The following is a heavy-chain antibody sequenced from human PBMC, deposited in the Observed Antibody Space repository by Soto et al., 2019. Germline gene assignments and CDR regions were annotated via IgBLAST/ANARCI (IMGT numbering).Heavy chain of an antibody. CDR3: GTPPGGGGY. Sequence: EVQLVESGGGLIQPGGSLRLSCAVSGFTVSNNYMSWVRQAPGKGLEGVSVIYSGGYTAYGDSVKGRFTISRDNSKNTIYLQKNTLGAADPAGYYWGTPPGGGGYWGQGTLVTVSS. J-gene: IGHJ4*02. CDR1: GFTVSNNY. CDR2: IYSGGYT. V-gene: IGHV3-53*01. D-gene: IGHD3-10*01.